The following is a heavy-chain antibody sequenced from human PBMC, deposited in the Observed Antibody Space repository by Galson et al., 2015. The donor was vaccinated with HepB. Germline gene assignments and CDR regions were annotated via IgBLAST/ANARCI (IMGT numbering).Heavy chain of an antibody. Sequence: SLRLSCAASGFTFDNYAMSWVRQAPGKGLDWVSAISNSGTYYADSVRGRFTISRDISRNTLFLQMNSLRAEDTAVYYCAKDGFYRSSGYLVYFDYWGPGTLVTVSS. CDR1: GFTFDNYA. CDR3: AKDGFYRSSGYLVYFDY. D-gene: IGHD3-22*01. V-gene: IGHV3-23*01. J-gene: IGHJ4*02. CDR2: ISNSGT.